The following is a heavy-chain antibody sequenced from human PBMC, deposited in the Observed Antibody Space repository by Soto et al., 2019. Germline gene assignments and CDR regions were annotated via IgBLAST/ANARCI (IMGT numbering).Heavy chain of an antibody. CDR2: IDPSDSQT. CDR1: GYSFAGYW. CDR3: ARQIYDSDTGPNFQYYFDS. D-gene: IGHD3-22*01. J-gene: IGHJ4*02. Sequence: EVRLEQSGAEVKKSGESLTISCKGSGYSFAGYWITWVRQKPGKGLEWMGRIDPSDSQTYYSPSFRGHVTISVTKSITTVFLQWSSLRASDTAMYYCARQIYDSDTGPNFQYYFDSWGQETPVTVSS. V-gene: IGHV5-10-1*03.